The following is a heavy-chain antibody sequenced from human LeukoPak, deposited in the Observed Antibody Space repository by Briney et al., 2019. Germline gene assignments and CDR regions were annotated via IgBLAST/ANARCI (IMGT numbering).Heavy chain of an antibody. J-gene: IGHJ4*02. CDR3: ARGRPTPGTDY. D-gene: IGHD6-13*01. Sequence: GGSLRLSCVGSGFTFSSFWMNRVRQVPGKGLEWLANIKEDGSVTTHVESVKGRFTISRDNAENVLYLQMNSLRVEDTGIYYCARGRPTPGTDYWGQGILVTVSS. CDR2: IKEDGSVT. V-gene: IGHV3-7*04. CDR1: GFTFSSFW.